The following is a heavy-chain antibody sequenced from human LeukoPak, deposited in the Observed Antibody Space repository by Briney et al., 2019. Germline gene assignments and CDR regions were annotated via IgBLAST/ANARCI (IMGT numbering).Heavy chain of an antibody. J-gene: IGHJ3*02. V-gene: IGHV1-2*02. D-gene: IGHD3-22*01. CDR1: GYTFTGYY. CDR2: INPNSGGT. Sequence: ASVKVSCKASGYTFTGYYMHWVRQAPGQGLEWMGWINPNSGGTNYAQKFQGRVTMTRDTSTSTAYMELRSLRSDDTAVYYCVRGNYYDSSGDAFDIWGQGTMVTVSS. CDR3: VRGNYYDSSGDAFDI.